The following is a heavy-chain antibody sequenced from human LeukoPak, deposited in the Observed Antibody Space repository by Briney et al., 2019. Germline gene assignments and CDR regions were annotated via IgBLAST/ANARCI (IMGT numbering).Heavy chain of an antibody. J-gene: IGHJ3*02. CDR2: IYYSGST. V-gene: IGHV4-59*01. CDR1: GGSISSYY. Sequence: PSETLSLTWTVSGGSISSYYWSWIRQPPGKGLEWIGYIYYSGSTNYNPSLQSRVTISVDTSKNQFSLKLRSVTAADTAVYYCARDLRVGGNSGWYAFDIWGQGTMVTVSS. D-gene: IGHD6-19*01. CDR3: ARDLRVGGNSGWYAFDI.